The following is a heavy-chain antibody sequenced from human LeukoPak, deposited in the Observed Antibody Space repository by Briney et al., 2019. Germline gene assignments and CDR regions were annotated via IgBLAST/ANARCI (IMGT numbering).Heavy chain of an antibody. CDR1: GFTFSSYA. Sequence: PGRSLRLSCAASGFTFSSYAMHCVRQAPGKGLEWVAVISYDGSNKYYADSVKGRFTISRDNSKNTLYLQMNSLRAEDTAVYYCAREKREYYDILTGYYRGRYFDYWGQGTLVTVSS. CDR3: AREKREYYDILTGYYRGRYFDY. D-gene: IGHD3-9*01. J-gene: IGHJ4*02. V-gene: IGHV3-30-3*01. CDR2: ISYDGSNK.